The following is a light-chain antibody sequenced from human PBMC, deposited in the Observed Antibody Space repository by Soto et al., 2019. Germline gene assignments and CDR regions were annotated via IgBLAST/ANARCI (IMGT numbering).Light chain of an antibody. Sequence: QSALTQPASVSGSPGQSITISCTGTGSDVGGYDYVSWYQHHPGKAPKVMIYEVTNRPSGVSNRFSGSKSGNTASLTISGLLDEDEADYYCSSYTSSSTYVFGTGTK. J-gene: IGLJ1*01. CDR2: EVT. V-gene: IGLV2-14*01. CDR3: SSYTSSSTYV. CDR1: GSDVGGYDY.